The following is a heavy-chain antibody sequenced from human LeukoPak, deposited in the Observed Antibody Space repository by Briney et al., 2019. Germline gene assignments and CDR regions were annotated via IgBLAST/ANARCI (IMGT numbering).Heavy chain of an antibody. Sequence: SETLSLTCTVSGGSISSSSYYWGWIRQPPGKGLEWIGSIYYSGSTYYNPSLESRVTISVDTSKNQFSLKLSSVTAADTAVYYCARSLNWGSGYYFDYWGQGTLVTVSS. J-gene: IGHJ4*02. D-gene: IGHD7-27*01. CDR1: GGSISSSSYY. V-gene: IGHV4-39*01. CDR3: ARSLNWGSGYYFDY. CDR2: IYYSGST.